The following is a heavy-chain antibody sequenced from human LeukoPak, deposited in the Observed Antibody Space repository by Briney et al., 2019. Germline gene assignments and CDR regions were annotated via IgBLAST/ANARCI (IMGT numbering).Heavy chain of an antibody. Sequence: SETQSLTCTVSGGSMSNYYWSWIRQPPGKGLEWIGYIYYSGSTNYNPSLKSRVTISVDTSKNKFSLKLRSVTAADTAVYYCARVCGGDCYPLGFDPWGQGTLVTVSS. V-gene: IGHV4-59*01. J-gene: IGHJ5*02. D-gene: IGHD2-21*02. CDR2: IYYSGST. CDR1: GGSMSNYY. CDR3: ARVCGGDCYPLGFDP.